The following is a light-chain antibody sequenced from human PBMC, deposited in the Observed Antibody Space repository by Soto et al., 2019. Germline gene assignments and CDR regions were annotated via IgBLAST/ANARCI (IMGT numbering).Light chain of an antibody. V-gene: IGLV2-14*01. CDR1: SSDVGAYDY. CDR3: SSYTTTNTLWV. J-gene: IGLJ3*02. Sequence: QSALTQPASVSGSPGQSITISCTGTSSDVGAYDYVSWYQQNPGKAPKLIISEVSDRPSGVSNRFPGSKSGNTASLTISGLQAEDEADYFCSSYTTTNTLWVFGGGTKLTVL. CDR2: EVS.